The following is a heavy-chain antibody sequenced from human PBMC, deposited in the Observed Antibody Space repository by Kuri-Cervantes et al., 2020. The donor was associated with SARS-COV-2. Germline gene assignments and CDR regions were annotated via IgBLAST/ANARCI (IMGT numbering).Heavy chain of an antibody. J-gene: IGHJ4*02. D-gene: IGHD1-26*01. CDR3: ARGGRYYFDY. CDR1: GFTFSSNS. V-gene: IGHV3-48*01. CDR2: ISGSGFSI. Sequence: GGSLRLSCVASGFTFSSNSMNWVRQAPGKGLEWVSYISGSGFSIYYADSLKGRFTISRDNAKNSLYLQMNSLTAEDMAVYYCARGGRYYFDYWGQGSLVTVSS.